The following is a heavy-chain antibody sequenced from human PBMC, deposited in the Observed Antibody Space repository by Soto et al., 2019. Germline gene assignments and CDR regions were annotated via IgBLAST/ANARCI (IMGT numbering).Heavy chain of an antibody. V-gene: IGHV3-20*01. CDR1: GFTFDDYG. Sequence: EVQLVESGGGVVRPGGSLRLSCAASGFTFDDYGMSWVRQAPGKGLEWVSGINWNGGSTGYADSVKGRFTISRDNAKNSLYLQMNSLRAEDTALYHCAREGKYCSGGSCQEPINYWGQGTLVTVSS. J-gene: IGHJ4*02. CDR3: AREGKYCSGGSCQEPINY. CDR2: INWNGGST. D-gene: IGHD2-15*01.